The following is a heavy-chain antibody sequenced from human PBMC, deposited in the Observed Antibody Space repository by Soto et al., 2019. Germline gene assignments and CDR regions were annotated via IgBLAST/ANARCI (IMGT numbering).Heavy chain of an antibody. CDR1: RFTFSSYA. Sequence: GESLKISCAASRFTFSSYAMHWVRQAPGKGLEWVAVISYDGSNKYYADSVKGRFTISRDNSKNTLYLQMNSLRAEDTAVYYCARTLRFLEWLPFDYWGQGTLVTVSS. CDR2: ISYDGSNK. J-gene: IGHJ4*02. D-gene: IGHD3-3*01. V-gene: IGHV3-30*04. CDR3: ARTLRFLEWLPFDY.